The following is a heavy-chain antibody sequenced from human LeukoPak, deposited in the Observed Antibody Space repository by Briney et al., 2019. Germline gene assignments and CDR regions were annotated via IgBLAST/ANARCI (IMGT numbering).Heavy chain of an antibody. CDR1: GGSFSGYY. CDR3: ARGGRYFDWLSPNAFDI. J-gene: IGHJ3*02. CDR2: INHSGST. V-gene: IGHV4-34*01. Sequence: SETLSLTCAVYGGSFSGYYWSWIRQPPGKGLEWIGEINHSGSTNYNPSLKSRVTISVDTSKNQFSLKLSSVTAADTAVYYCARGGRYFDWLSPNAFDIWGQGTMVTVSS. D-gene: IGHD3-9*01.